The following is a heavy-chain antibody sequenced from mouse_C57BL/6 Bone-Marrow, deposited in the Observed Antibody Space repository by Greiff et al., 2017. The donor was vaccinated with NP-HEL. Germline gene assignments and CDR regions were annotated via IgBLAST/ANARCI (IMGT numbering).Heavy chain of an antibody. CDR1: GYTFTGNW. CDR3: ARDYYGSRYFDY. D-gene: IGHD1-1*01. J-gene: IGHJ2*01. Sequence: QVHVKQSGAELMKPGASVKLSCKATGYTFTGNWIEWVKQRPGHGLEWIGEILPGSGNTYYNERFKGKATFTADTSSNTAYMQLSSLTTEDSAISYCARDYYGSRYFDYWDQGTTLTVSS. V-gene: IGHV1-9*01. CDR2: ILPGSGNT.